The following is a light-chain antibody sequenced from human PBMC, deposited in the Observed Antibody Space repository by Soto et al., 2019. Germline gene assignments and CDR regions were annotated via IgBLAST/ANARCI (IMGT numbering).Light chain of an antibody. CDR3: QSYDSSLSASV. CDR2: GNS. CDR1: SSNIGAIYD. Sequence: QLVLTQPPSVSGAPGQRVTISCTGSSSNIGAIYDVYWYQQLPGTAPKLLIYGNSNRPSGVPDRFSGSKSGTSASLAITGLQADDEADYYCQSYDSSLSASVFGGGTKVTVL. V-gene: IGLV1-40*01. J-gene: IGLJ2*01.